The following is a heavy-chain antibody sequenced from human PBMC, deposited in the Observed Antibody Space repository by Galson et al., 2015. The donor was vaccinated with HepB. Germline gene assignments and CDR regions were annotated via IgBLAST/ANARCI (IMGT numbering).Heavy chain of an antibody. CDR1: GGTFSSYA. J-gene: IGHJ4*02. CDR3: ARSDGYSGYGRFDY. D-gene: IGHD5-12*01. CDR2: IIPIFGTA. V-gene: IGHV1-69*13. Sequence: SVKASCKASGGTFSSYAISWVRQAPGQGLEWMGGIIPIFGTANYAQKFQGRVTITADESTSTAYMELSSLRSEDTAVYYCARSDGYSGYGRFDYWGQGTLVTVSS.